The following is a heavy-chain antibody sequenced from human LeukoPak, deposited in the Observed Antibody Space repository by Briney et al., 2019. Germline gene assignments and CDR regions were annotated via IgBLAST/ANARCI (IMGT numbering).Heavy chain of an antibody. V-gene: IGHV4-59*12. J-gene: IGHJ4*02. CDR1: GGSISSYY. CDR2: IYHSGST. CDR3: ARLGIAAAVYYFDY. Sequence: SETLSLTCTVSGGSISSYYWSWIRQPPGKGLEWIGNIYHSGSTYYNPSLKSRVTISVDRSKNQFSLKLSSVTAADTAVYYCARLGIAAAVYYFDYWGQGTLVTVSS. D-gene: IGHD6-13*01.